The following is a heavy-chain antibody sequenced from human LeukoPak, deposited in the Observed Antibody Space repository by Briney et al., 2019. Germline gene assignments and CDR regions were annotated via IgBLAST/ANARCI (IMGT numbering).Heavy chain of an antibody. CDR2: ISSSSSYI. Sequence: PGGSLRLSCAASGFTFSSYSMNWVRQAPGKGLEWVSSISSSSSYIYYADSVKGRFTISRDNAKNSLYLQMNSLRAEDTAVYYCAREPTWNYVARIDYWGQGTLVTVSS. V-gene: IGHV3-21*01. J-gene: IGHJ4*02. CDR3: AREPTWNYVARIDY. CDR1: GFTFSSYS. D-gene: IGHD1-7*01.